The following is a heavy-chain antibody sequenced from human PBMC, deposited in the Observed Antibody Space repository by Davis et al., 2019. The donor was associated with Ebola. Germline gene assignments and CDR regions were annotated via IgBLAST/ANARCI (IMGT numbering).Heavy chain of an antibody. D-gene: IGHD1-1*01. J-gene: IGHJ1*01. V-gene: IGHV1-18*01. CDR3: ARAQFPTTSEH. Sequence: AASVKVSCKAVGDTLTSYAMTWVRQAPGQGLEWMGWINPHNGNTNYAQNVQGRVTMTTDTSTSTAYMEVGSLKSDDTAVYYCARAQFPTTSEHWGQGTLVTVSS. CDR2: INPHNGNT. CDR1: GDTLTSYA.